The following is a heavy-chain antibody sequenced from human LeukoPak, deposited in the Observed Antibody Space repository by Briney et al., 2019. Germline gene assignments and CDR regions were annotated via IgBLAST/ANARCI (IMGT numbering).Heavy chain of an antibody. CDR3: AKRGYDFGDYFDY. D-gene: IGHD5-12*01. Sequence: APVKVSCKASGYTFTGYYMHWVRQAPGQGLEWMGWINPNSGGTNYAQKFQGRVTMTRDTSISTAYMELSRLRSDDTAVYYCAKRGYDFGDYFDYWGQGTLVTVSS. V-gene: IGHV1-2*02. CDR2: INPNSGGT. J-gene: IGHJ4*02. CDR1: GYTFTGYY.